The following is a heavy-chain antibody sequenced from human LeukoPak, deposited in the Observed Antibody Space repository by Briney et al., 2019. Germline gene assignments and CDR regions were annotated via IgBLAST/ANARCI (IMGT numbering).Heavy chain of an antibody. D-gene: IGHD5-12*01. Sequence: GASVKVSCKVSGYTLIELSMHWVRQAPGKGLEWMGGFDPEDGATIYAQKFQGRVTMTEDTSTDTAYMELSSLRSEDTAVYYCATVVLYSGYYFDYWGQGTLVTVSS. CDR3: ATVVLYSGYYFDY. V-gene: IGHV1-24*01. J-gene: IGHJ4*02. CDR2: FDPEDGAT. CDR1: GYTLIELS.